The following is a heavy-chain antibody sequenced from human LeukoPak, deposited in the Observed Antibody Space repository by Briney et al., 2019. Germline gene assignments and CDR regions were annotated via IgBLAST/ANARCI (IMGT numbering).Heavy chain of an antibody. J-gene: IGHJ4*02. CDR2: ISWNSGSI. CDR3: ARAVRGELLFDY. V-gene: IGHV3-9*01. D-gene: IGHD1-26*01. CDR1: GFTFDDHA. Sequence: GGSLRLSCAASGFTFDDHAMHWVRQAPGKGLEWVSGISWNSGSIGYADSVKGRFTISRDNAKNSLYLQMNSLRAEDTAVYYCARAVRGELLFDYWGQGTLVTVSS.